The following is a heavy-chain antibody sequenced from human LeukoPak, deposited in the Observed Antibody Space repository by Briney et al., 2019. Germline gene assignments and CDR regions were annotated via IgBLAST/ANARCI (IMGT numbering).Heavy chain of an antibody. CDR3: ARGGVNPVDH. J-gene: IGHJ4*02. D-gene: IGHD1-14*01. CDR1: GFPFNSFW. Sequence: PGGSLRLSCAASGFPFNSFWMHWVRQAPGKGLVWGSDMNEYSTTIIYADSVKGRFTISRDNAKSILYLQMNNLRAEDTAMYFCARGGVNPVDHWGQGTLVTVSS. CDR2: MNEYSTTI. V-gene: IGHV3-74*01.